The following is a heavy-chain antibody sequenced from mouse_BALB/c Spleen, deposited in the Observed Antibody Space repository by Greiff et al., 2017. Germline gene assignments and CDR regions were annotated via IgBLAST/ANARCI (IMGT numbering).Heavy chain of an antibody. V-gene: IGHV5-17*02. CDR3: ARRTNYYAMDY. CDR2: ISSGSSTI. J-gene: IGHJ4*01. CDR1: GFTFSSFG. Sequence: EVMLVESGGGLVQPGGSRKLSCAASGFTFSSFGMHWVRQAPEKGLEWVAYISSGSSTIYYADTVKGRFTISRDNPKNTLFLQMTSLRSEDTAMYYCARRTNYYAMDYWGQGTSVTVSS.